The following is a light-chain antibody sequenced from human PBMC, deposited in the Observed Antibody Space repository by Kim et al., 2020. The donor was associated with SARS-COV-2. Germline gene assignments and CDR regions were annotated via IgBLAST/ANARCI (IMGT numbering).Light chain of an antibody. CDR1: QSVSSY. CDR3: QQRSNWPIT. Sequence: LSPGERATLSCRARQSVSSYLAWYQQKPGQAPRLLIYDASNRATGIPARFSGSGSGTDFTLSINSLEPEDFAVYYCQQRSNWPITFGQGTRLEIK. CDR2: DAS. J-gene: IGKJ5*01. V-gene: IGKV3-11*01.